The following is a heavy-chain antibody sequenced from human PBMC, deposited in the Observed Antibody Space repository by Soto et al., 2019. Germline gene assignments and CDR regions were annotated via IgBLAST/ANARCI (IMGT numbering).Heavy chain of an antibody. D-gene: IGHD3-16*02. J-gene: IGHJ5*02. CDR3: ARVLRRQVVNNWFDP. CDR2: INPNSGGT. CDR1: GYTFTGYY. V-gene: IGHV1-2*02. Sequence: GASVKVSCKASGYTFTGYYMHWVRQAPGQGLEWMGWINPNSGGTNYAQKFQVRVTMTRDTSISTAYMELSRLRSDDTAVYYCARVLRRQVVNNWFDPWGQGTLVTVSS.